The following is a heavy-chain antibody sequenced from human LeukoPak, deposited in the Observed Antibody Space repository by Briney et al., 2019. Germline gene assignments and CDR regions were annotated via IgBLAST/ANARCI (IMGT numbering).Heavy chain of an antibody. V-gene: IGHV3-74*01. Sequence: GGSLRLSCAASGFTFSGAWLHWVRQAPGKGLVWVSRINNDGTTTKYADSVKGRFTISRDNAKNTLYLQMNSLRAEDTAVYYCARVSGPGMNEYFHLWGQGTLVTVSS. D-gene: IGHD3-10*01. J-gene: IGHJ1*01. CDR3: ARVSGPGMNEYFHL. CDR1: GFTFSGAW. CDR2: INNDGTTT.